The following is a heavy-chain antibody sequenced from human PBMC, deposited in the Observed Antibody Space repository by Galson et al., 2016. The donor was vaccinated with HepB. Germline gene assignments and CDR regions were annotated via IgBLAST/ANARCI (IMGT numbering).Heavy chain of an antibody. Sequence: SVKVSCKASGGTLNSHTISWVRQAPGQGLEWMGTFIPVFATPHYAQKFQGRVTITADESTSTTYVELSSLRSEDTAVYFCERFETSGYNYYFDSWGQGTLVTVSS. J-gene: IGHJ4*02. CDR3: ERFETSGYNYYFDS. CDR1: GGTLNSHT. V-gene: IGHV1-69*13. CDR2: FIPVFATP. D-gene: IGHD3-22*01.